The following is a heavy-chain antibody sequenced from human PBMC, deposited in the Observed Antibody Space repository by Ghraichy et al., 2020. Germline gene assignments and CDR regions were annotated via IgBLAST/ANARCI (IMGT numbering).Heavy chain of an antibody. CDR3: ARRNSAAGTPPYSYFDY. J-gene: IGHJ4*02. CDR1: GGSFSGYY. D-gene: IGHD6-13*01. CDR2: INHSGST. V-gene: IGHV4-34*01. Sequence: SETLSLTCAVYGGSFSGYYWSWIRQPPGKGLEWIGEINHSGSTNYNPSLKSRVTISVDTSKNQFSLKLSSVTAADTAVYYCARRNSAAGTPPYSYFDYWGQGTLVTVSS.